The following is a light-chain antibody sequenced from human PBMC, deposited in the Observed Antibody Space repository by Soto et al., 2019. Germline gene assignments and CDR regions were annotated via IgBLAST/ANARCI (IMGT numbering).Light chain of an antibody. J-gene: IGKJ1*01. CDR2: GAS. CDR1: HTIGNN. V-gene: IGKV1-39*01. CDR3: QQTYTTPWT. Sequence: DIQMTQSPSSLSASVGDRVTISCRASHTIGNNLNWFQQKPGKAPDLLIFGASSLQSGVPSRFSGTGSGTDFTLTISSLHPEDFAAYYCQQTYTTPWTFGQGTKVDIK.